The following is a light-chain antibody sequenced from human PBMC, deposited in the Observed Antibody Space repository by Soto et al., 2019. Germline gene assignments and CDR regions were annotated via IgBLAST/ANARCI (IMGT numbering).Light chain of an antibody. V-gene: IGLV2-14*01. CDR3: SSHTSRSTYV. Sequence: QSALTQPASVSGSPGQSITISCTGTSSDVGGYNYVSWYQQHPGKAPKLMIYDVSNRPSGVSDRFSGSKSGNTASLTISGLQAEDEADYYCSSHTSRSTYVFGTGIKLTVL. CDR1: SSDVGGYNY. J-gene: IGLJ1*01. CDR2: DVS.